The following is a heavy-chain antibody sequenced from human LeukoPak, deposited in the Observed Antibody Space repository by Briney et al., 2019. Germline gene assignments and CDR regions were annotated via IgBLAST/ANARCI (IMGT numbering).Heavy chain of an antibody. CDR1: GFTFTSFG. Sequence: ASVNVSCKACGFTFTSFGFTWVRQAPGKGLEWMGWSSANNDNTNYAQKFQGRVTMTTDTSTSTAFMELSRLRSDDTAVYYCARDLEGATDYWGQGTLVTVSS. V-gene: IGHV1-18*01. CDR2: SSANNDNT. J-gene: IGHJ4*02. CDR3: ARDLEGATDY. D-gene: IGHD1-26*01.